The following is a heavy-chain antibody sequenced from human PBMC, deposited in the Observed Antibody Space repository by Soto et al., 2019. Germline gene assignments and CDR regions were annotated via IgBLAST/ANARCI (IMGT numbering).Heavy chain of an antibody. J-gene: IGHJ4*02. CDR1: GFTFSSYA. CDR3: VKSRGGNNFDFFD. CDR2: IRGNGDPP. V-gene: IGHV3-64D*06. Sequence: PGGSLRLSCTASGFTFSSYAMHWVRQAPGKGLEYVSGIRGNGDPPFYADSVKGRFTISRDNSKNTLYLQMSSLSAADTAVYYCVKSRGGNNFDFFDWGQGALVTVS. D-gene: IGHD5-12*01.